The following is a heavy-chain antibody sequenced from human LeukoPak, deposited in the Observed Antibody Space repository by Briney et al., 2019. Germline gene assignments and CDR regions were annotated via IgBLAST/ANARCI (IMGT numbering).Heavy chain of an antibody. J-gene: IGHJ4*02. CDR2: IKQDGSEK. V-gene: IGHV3-7*04. CDR3: ARVRGVTFFDY. Sequence: ETLSLTCTVSGGSISSYYWSWVRQAPGKGLEWVANIKQDGSEKYYVDSVKGRFTISRDNAKNSLYLQMNSLRAEDTAVYYCARVRGVTFFDYWGQGTLVTVSS. D-gene: IGHD3-10*01. CDR1: GGSISSYY.